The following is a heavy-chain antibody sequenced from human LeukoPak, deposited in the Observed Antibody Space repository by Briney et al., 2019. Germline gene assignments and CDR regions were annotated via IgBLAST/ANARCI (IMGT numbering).Heavy chain of an antibody. CDR1: GFTFSSYS. V-gene: IGHV3-23*01. CDR3: TKDQAADDPNFYYGMDV. D-gene: IGHD6-13*01. J-gene: IGHJ6*02. CDR2: ISESGGST. Sequence: GWSLRLSCVASGFTFSSYSMSWVRQAPGKGLVWVSAISESGGSTFYADCVKGRFTVSRDNSKDTLYLHMNNVRAEDTAAYYCTKDQAADDPNFYYGMDVWGQGSTVTVSS.